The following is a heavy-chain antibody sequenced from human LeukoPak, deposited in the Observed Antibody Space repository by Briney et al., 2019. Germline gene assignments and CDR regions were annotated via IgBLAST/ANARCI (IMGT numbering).Heavy chain of an antibody. CDR2: IWPDGSNK. CDR3: ARASGCYDY. CDR1: GFTFTDYG. V-gene: IGHV3-33*01. J-gene: IGHJ4*02. D-gene: IGHD2-21*01. Sequence: PGRSLRLSCVTSGFTFTDYGIHWVRQAPGKGLEWVAVIWPDGSNKYYADSVKGRFTISRDNSKNTVYLQMNSLRTEDTAVYYCARASGCYDYWGQGTLVTVSS.